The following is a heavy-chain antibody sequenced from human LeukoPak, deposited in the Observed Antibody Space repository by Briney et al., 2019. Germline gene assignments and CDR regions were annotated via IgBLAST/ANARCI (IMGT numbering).Heavy chain of an antibody. CDR2: INPSGDST. CDR3: ARGGCDNCWRNWFDP. V-gene: IGHV1-46*01. D-gene: IGHD3-3*01. Sequence: ASVKVSCKASGYTFTSYYMHWVRQAPGQGLEWMGIINPSGDSTSYAQKFQGRVTMTRDTSTSTVYMELSSLRSEDTAVYYCARGGCDNCWRNWFDPWGQGTLVTVSS. CDR1: GYTFTSYY. J-gene: IGHJ5*02.